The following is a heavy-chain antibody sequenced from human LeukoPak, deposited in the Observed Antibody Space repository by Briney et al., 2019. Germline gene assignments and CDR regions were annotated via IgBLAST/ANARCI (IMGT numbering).Heavy chain of an antibody. Sequence: GGSLRLSCAASGFTFSSYSMNWVRQAPGKGPEWVSAISGSGGSTYYADSVKGRFTISRDNSKNTLYLQMNSLRAEDTAVYYCAKEWGSVIGFSSLDAFDIWGQGTMVTVSS. CDR1: GFTFSSYS. D-gene: IGHD5-18*01. V-gene: IGHV3-23*01. J-gene: IGHJ3*02. CDR2: ISGSGGST. CDR3: AKEWGSVIGFSSLDAFDI.